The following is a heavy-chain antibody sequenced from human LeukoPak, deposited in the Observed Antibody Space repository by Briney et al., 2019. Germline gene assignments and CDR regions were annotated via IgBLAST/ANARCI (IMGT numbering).Heavy chain of an antibody. CDR2: ISGSGSST. CDR3: TRENSSGYYRRPFDY. V-gene: IGHV3-23*01. Sequence: GGSLRLSCAGSGFTFSSYGMSWVRQAPGKGLEGVSFISGSGSSTYYADSVKGRFTISRDNSKNTLYLQMNSLRAEDTAVYYCTRENSSGYYRRPFDYWGQGTLVTVSS. CDR1: GFTFSSYG. D-gene: IGHD3-22*01. J-gene: IGHJ4*02.